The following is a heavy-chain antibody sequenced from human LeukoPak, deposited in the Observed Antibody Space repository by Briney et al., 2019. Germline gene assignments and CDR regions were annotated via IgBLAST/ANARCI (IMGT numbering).Heavy chain of an antibody. CDR1: GFTFSSYW. D-gene: IGHD3-16*01. V-gene: IGHV3-23*01. Sequence: PGGSLRLSCAASGFTFSSYWMSWVRQAPGKGLEWASGISGSGGNTYYADSVKGRFTISRDNSKNTLYLQMNSLRAEDTAVYYCAKDDNYIRFLSWGQGTLVTVSS. J-gene: IGHJ5*02. CDR2: ISGSGGNT. CDR3: AKDDNYIRFLS.